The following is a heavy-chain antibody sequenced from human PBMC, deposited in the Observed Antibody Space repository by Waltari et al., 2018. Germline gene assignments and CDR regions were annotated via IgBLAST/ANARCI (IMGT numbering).Heavy chain of an antibody. CDR1: GYSISSGYY. V-gene: IGHV4-38-2*02. CDR3: AREGIDIVLTVIDYSDY. J-gene: IGHJ4*02. CDR2: LYHRGNT. D-gene: IGHD2-21*02. Sequence: QVQLQESGAGLVKPSETLSRTCAVSGYSISSGYYWGWVRRTPGKGVELIGILYHRGNTYYTPSVKGRVTISVDTSKNKLYLKLSTVTAADTAVYYCAREGIDIVLTVIDYSDYWGQGTLVTVSS.